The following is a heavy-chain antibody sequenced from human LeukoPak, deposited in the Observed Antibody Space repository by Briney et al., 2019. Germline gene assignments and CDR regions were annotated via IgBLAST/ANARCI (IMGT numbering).Heavy chain of an antibody. CDR1: GYTFTSYY. V-gene: IGHV1-46*01. J-gene: IGHJ3*02. CDR3: ARDRTLRWLTGLGAFDI. D-gene: IGHD4-17*01. CDR2: INPSGGST. Sequence: ASVKVSCKAAGYTFTSYYMHWVRQAPGQGLEWMGIINPSGGSTSYAQKFQGRVTMTRDTSTSTVYMERSSLRSEDTAVYYCARDRTLRWLTGLGAFDIWGQGTMVTVSS.